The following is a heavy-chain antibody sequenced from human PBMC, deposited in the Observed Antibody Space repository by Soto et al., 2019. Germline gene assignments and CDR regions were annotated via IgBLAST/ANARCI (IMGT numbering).Heavy chain of an antibody. D-gene: IGHD6-19*01. Sequence: GASVKVSCKASGYIFTNYDINWVRQATGQGLEYLGWINPNSGNTGYVQKFKGRVTMTRNTSINTAYMELNSLRSEDTAVYYCARAVAGYDYYYVMDVWGQGTTVT. CDR3: ARAVAGYDYYYVMDV. CDR1: GYIFTNYD. V-gene: IGHV1-8*01. CDR2: INPNSGNT. J-gene: IGHJ6*02.